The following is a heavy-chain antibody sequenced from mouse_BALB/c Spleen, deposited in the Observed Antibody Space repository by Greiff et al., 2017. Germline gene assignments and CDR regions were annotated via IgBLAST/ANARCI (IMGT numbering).Heavy chain of an antibody. CDR3: AREKIGYDEGYAMDY. D-gene: IGHD2-2*01. Sequence: DVKLVESGGGLVKPGGSLKLSCAASGFTFSSYAMSWVRQSPEKRLEWVAEISSGGSYTYYPDTLTGRFTISRDNAKNTLYLEMSSLRSEDTAMYYCAREKIGYDEGYAMDYWGQGTSVTVSS. CDR2: ISSGGSYT. V-gene: IGHV5-9-4*01. J-gene: IGHJ4*01. CDR1: GFTFSSYA.